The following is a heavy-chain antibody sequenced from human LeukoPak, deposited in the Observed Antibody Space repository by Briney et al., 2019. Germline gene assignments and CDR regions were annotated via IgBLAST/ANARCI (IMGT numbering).Heavy chain of an antibody. Sequence: SETLSLTCTVSGVSISSSNYYWGWIRQPPGKGLEWIGSIYYSGSTYYNPSLKSRVTISVDTSKNQFSLKLSSVTAADTAVYYCARRFAGSYGIYFDYWGQGALVTVSS. CDR1: GVSISSSNYY. CDR2: IYYSGST. CDR3: ARRFAGSYGIYFDY. D-gene: IGHD1-26*01. J-gene: IGHJ4*02. V-gene: IGHV4-39*01.